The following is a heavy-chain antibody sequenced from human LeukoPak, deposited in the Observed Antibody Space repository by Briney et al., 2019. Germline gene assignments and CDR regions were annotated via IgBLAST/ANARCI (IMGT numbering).Heavy chain of an antibody. J-gene: IGHJ4*02. V-gene: IGHV4-34*01. CDR3: ARVGTTTVRPSDY. CDR2: INHSGST. D-gene: IGHD4-17*01. Sequence: SETLSLTCAVYGGSFSGYYWSWIRQPPGKGLEWIGEINHSGSTNYNPSLKSRVTISVDTSKNQFSLKLSSVTAADTAVYYCARVGTTTVRPSDYWGQGTMVTVSS. CDR1: GGSFSGYY.